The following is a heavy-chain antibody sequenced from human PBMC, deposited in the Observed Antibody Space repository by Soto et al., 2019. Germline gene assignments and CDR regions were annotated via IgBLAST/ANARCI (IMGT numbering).Heavy chain of an antibody. D-gene: IGHD3-22*01. CDR1: GFTFRSYG. J-gene: IGHJ5*02. CDR3: ARDPQINSDTSGYVGS. Sequence: GGSLRLSCAASGFTFRSYGMHWVRPAPGKGLEWGAVIWADGSDKKYADSVKGRFTVSRDNSKSPLFLQMSSLRAEDTAVYYCARDPQINSDTSGYVGSWGPGTLVTVSS. V-gene: IGHV3-33*01. CDR2: IWADGSDK.